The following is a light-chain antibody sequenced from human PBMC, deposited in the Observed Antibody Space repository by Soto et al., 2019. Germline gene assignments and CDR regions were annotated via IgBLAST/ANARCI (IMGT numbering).Light chain of an antibody. J-gene: IGKJ3*01. CDR2: AAS. Sequence: DIQMTQSPSSLSASVGDRVTITCRASQSISSYLNWYQQKPGKAPKLLIYAASSLQSGVPSRFRGSGSGTDFTLTISSLQPEDFATYYCQQSYSTFFTFGPGTKVDIK. V-gene: IGKV1-39*01. CDR3: QQSYSTFFT. CDR1: QSISSY.